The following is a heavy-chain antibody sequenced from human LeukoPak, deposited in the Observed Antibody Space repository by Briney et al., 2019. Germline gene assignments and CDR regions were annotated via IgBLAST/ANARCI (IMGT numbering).Heavy chain of an antibody. Sequence: ASVKVSCKASGYTFTSYGISWVRQAPGKGLEWMGGFDPEDGETIYAQKFQGRVTMTEDTSTDTAYMELSSLRSEDTAVYYCATYRITVTTYYMDVWGKGTTVTVSS. J-gene: IGHJ6*03. CDR1: GYTFTSYG. CDR2: FDPEDGET. D-gene: IGHD4-17*01. V-gene: IGHV1-24*01. CDR3: ATYRITVTTYYMDV.